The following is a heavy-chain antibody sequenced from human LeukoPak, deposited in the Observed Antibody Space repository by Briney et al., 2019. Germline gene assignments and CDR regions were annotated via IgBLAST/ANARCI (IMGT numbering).Heavy chain of an antibody. CDR1: GFTFSSYA. D-gene: IGHD2-8*01. CDR2: ISYDGSNK. J-gene: IGHJ4*02. CDR3: ARDGEGYCTNGVCSFLDY. Sequence: GRSLRLSCAASGFTFSSYAMHWVRQAPGKGLEWVAVISYDGSNKYYADSVKGRFTISRDNTKNTLYLQMNSLRAEDTAVYYCARDGEGYCTNGVCSFLDYWGQGTLVTVSS. V-gene: IGHV3-30-3*01.